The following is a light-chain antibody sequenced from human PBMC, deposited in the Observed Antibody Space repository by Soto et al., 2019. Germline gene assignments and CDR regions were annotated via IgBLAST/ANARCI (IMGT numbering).Light chain of an antibody. CDR1: QSVSSNY. J-gene: IGKJ1*01. CDR2: GAS. Sequence: EIVLTQSPGTLSLSPGERATLSCRASQSVSSNYLGWYQQKPGQAPRLLIYGASSRATGIPDRFSGSGSGTDFALTISRLEPEDFAVYYCQQLGRSPVTFGQGTKVEIK. V-gene: IGKV3-20*01. CDR3: QQLGRSPVT.